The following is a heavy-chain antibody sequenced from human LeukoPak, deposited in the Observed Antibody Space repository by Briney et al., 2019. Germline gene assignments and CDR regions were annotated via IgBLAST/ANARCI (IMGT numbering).Heavy chain of an antibody. CDR3: ARGLWDMSFDY. V-gene: IGHV4-59*01. CDR1: GGSMSSYY. J-gene: IGHJ4*02. Sequence: SETLSLTCTVSGGSMSSYYWSWIRQPPGKGLEWIGNIYYSGSTNYNPSLKSRVTISVDTSKKQFALKVNSVTAADTAVYYCARGLWDMSFDYWGQGILVTVFS. D-gene: IGHD1-26*01. CDR2: IYYSGST.